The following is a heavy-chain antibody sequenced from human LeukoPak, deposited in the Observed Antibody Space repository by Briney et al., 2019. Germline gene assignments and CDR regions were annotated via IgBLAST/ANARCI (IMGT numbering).Heavy chain of an antibody. CDR1: GYSFTNYW. CDR3: ARRFPHDSSGYPNWFDP. D-gene: IGHD3-22*01. Sequence: GESLKISCKGSGYSFTNYWIGWVRQMPGKGLEWMGIIYPGDSETRYSPSFQGQVTISADKSTSTAYLQWSSLKASDTAMYYCARRFPHDSSGYPNWFDPWGQGTLVTVSS. J-gene: IGHJ5*02. V-gene: IGHV5-51*01. CDR2: IYPGDSET.